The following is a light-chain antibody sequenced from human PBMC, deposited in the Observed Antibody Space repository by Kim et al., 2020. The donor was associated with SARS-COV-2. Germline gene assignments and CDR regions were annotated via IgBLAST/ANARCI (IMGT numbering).Light chain of an antibody. J-gene: IGLJ2*01. CDR2: EVN. Sequence: QSALTQPASVSGSPGQSITISCIGINTDVGNYDHVSWYQQHPGKAPRLIIYEVNKRPSGVSYRFSGSRSGNTASLTISGLQAEDEYDYYCSSYADSVTIFGGGTQLTVL. V-gene: IGLV2-23*02. CDR3: SSYADSVTI. CDR1: NTDVGNYDH.